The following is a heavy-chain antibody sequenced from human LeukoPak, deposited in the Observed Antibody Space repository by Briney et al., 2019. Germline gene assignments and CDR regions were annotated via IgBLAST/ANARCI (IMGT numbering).Heavy chain of an antibody. CDR2: IYSSGST. Sequence: PSETLSLTCTVSGGPINSDYWNWLRQPPGQGLEWIGCIYSSGSTNYNPSLNSRVSITLDASRDELSLKLCCVTAAGTAVYYCAGGAGRWAIWGQGTMVAVSS. CDR1: GGPINSDY. J-gene: IGHJ3*02. D-gene: IGHD4-23*01. CDR3: AGGAGRWAI. V-gene: IGHV4-59*01.